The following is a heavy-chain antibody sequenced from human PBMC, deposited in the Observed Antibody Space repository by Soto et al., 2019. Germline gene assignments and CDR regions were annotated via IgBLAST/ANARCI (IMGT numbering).Heavy chain of an antibody. V-gene: IGHV3-74*01. CDR2: INSDGSST. D-gene: IGHD6-19*01. Sequence: EVQLVESGGGLVQPGGSLRLSCAASGFTFSSYWMHWVRQAPGKGLVWVSRINSDGSSTSYADSVKGRFTISRDNAKNTLYLQMYSLRAEDTAVYYCARVRGIAVADSPFDYWGQGTLVTVSS. J-gene: IGHJ4*02. CDR1: GFTFSSYW. CDR3: ARVRGIAVADSPFDY.